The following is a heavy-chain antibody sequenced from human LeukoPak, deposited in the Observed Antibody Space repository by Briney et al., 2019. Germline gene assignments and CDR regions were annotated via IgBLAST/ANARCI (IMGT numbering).Heavy chain of an antibody. Sequence: PAETLSLTCTLSGDSMRGYYWSWLRQSPDKGLVGISYMYYCGGTIYNTSHKSRVTRSIDMSKNQFSLTLSSVTAADAALYYCARHFTYCYDSSGYPRDAFDIWGQGAMVTVSS. CDR1: GDSMRGYY. J-gene: IGHJ3*02. D-gene: IGHD3-22*01. V-gene: IGHV4-59*08. CDR2: MYYCGGT. CDR3: ARHFTYCYDSSGYPRDAFDI.